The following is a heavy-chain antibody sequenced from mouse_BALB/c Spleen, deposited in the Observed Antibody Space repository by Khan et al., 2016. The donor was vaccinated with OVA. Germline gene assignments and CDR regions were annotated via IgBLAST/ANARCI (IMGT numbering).Heavy chain of an antibody. CDR1: GYIFTDYY. CDR2: IYPGNGNT. D-gene: IGHD1-1*01. J-gene: IGHJ3*02. CDR3: ARGNYYGSTSWFGY. V-gene: IGHV1-84*02. Sequence: QVQLQQSGPELVNPGASVKISCKASGYIFTDYYINWVKQKPGQGLEWIGWIYPGNGNTKYNENFKGKATLTVDTSSSTAYMQLSSLTSEDTAVSFWARGNYYGSTSWFGYWGQGTLVTVST.